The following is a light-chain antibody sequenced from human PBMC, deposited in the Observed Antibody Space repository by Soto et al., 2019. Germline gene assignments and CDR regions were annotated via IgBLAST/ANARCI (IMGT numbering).Light chain of an antibody. J-gene: IGKJ1*01. CDR3: QKYTSYSWT. CDR2: DAS. CDR1: QSVGAW. V-gene: IGKV1-5*01. Sequence: DIQMTQSPSTLSASVGDRVTITCRASQSVGAWLAWYQQKPGKAPKFLIYDASNLESGVPSRFSGSGSGTEFTLTISRLQPDDFATYYFQKYTSYSWTFGQGTKVVIK.